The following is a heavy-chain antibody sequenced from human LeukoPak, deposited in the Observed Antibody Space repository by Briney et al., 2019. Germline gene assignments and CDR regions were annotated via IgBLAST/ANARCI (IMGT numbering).Heavy chain of an antibody. J-gene: IGHJ4*02. CDR1: GFTFSSYG. D-gene: IGHD2-8*01. CDR3: AKDSRAYAMDN. CDR2: IWYDGSNK. Sequence: PGGSLRLSCAASGFTFSSYGMHWVRQAPGKGLEWVAVIWYDGSNKYYADSVKGRFTISRDNSKNTLYLQMNSLRAEDTAVYYCAKDSRAYAMDNWGQGTLVTVSS. V-gene: IGHV3-33*06.